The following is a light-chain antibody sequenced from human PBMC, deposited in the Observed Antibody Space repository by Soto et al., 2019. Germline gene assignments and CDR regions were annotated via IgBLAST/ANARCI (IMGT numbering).Light chain of an antibody. V-gene: IGKV1-5*03. J-gene: IGKJ1*01. CDR3: QHDNSYSEA. Sequence: DIQMTQSPSTLSGSVGDRVTITCRASQTISSWLAWYLQKPGKAPKLLIYKASTLKSGVPSRFSGSGSGTEFTLTISSLQPDDFATYYCQHDNSYSEAFGQGTKVELK. CDR1: QTISSW. CDR2: KAS.